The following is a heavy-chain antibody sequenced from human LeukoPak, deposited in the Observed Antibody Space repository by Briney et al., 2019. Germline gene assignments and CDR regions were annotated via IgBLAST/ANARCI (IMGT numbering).Heavy chain of an antibody. CDR3: ARGGAAGTGPNDAFDI. CDR1: GGSISSSSYY. CDR2: IYYSGST. D-gene: IGHD6-13*01. V-gene: IGHV4-39*07. J-gene: IGHJ3*02. Sequence: SETLSLTCTVSGGSISSSSYYWGWIRQPPGKGLEWIGSIYYSGSTYYNPSLKSRVTISVDTSKNQFSLKLSSVTAADTAVYYCARGGAAGTGPNDAFDIWGQGTMVTVSS.